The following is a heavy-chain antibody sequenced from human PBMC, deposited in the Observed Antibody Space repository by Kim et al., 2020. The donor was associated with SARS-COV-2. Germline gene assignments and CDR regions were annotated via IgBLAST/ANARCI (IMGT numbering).Heavy chain of an antibody. V-gene: IGHV1-3*01. CDR2: INAGNGNT. Sequence: ASVKVSCKASGYTFTSYAMHWVRQAPGQRLEWMGWINAGNGNTKYSQKFQGRVTITRDTSASTAYMELSSLRSEDTAVYYCARRPLGYCSSTSCYAGRSDYYYGMDVWGQGTTVTVSS. CDR3: ARRPLGYCSSTSCYAGRSDYYYGMDV. CDR1: GYTFTSYA. J-gene: IGHJ6*02. D-gene: IGHD2-2*01.